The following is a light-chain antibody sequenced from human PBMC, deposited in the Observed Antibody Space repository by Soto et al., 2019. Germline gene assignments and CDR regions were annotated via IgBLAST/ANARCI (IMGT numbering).Light chain of an antibody. V-gene: IGLV2-14*01. CDR1: SSNVGGYNY. J-gene: IGLJ1*01. CDR2: DVS. CDR3: SSYTSSSTRV. Sequence: QSALTQPASVSGSPGQSITISCTGTSSNVGGYNYVSWYQQHPGKAPKLMIYDVSNRPSGLSNRFYGSKSGNTASLTISGLQAEDEADYYCSSYTSSSTRVFGTGTKLTVL.